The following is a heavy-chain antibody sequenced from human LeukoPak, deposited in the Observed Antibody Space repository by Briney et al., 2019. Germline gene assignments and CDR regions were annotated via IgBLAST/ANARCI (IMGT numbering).Heavy chain of an antibody. CDR2: IRYDGSNK. D-gene: IGHD6-13*01. CDR3: ALGIAAAGSRDY. CDR1: GFTFSSYG. V-gene: IGHV3-30*02. Sequence: GGSLRLSCAASGFTFSSYGMHWVRQAPGKGLEWAAFIRYDGSNKYYADSVKGRFTISRDNSKNTLYLQMNSLRAEDTAVYYCALGIAAAGSRDYWGQGTLVTVSS. J-gene: IGHJ4*02.